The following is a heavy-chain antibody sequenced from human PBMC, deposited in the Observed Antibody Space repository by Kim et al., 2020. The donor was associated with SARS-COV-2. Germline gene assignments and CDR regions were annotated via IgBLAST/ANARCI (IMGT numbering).Heavy chain of an antibody. Sequence: PSLRSRVTISVDTSKNQFSLKLSSVTAADTAVYYCARLWDDYGDYGGFDYWGQGTLVTVSS. D-gene: IGHD4-17*01. CDR3: ARLWDDYGDYGGFDY. V-gene: IGHV4-39*01. J-gene: IGHJ4*02.